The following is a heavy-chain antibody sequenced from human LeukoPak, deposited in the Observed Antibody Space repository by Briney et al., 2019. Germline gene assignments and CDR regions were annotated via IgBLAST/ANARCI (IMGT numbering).Heavy chain of an antibody. CDR3: ARNGYYYDSSGYYFDY. J-gene: IGHJ4*02. Sequence: GGSLRLSCAASGFTFSSYSMNWVRQAPGKGLEWVSSISSSGSYIYYADSVKGRFTISRDNAKNSLYLQMNSLRAEDTAVYYCARNGYYYDSSGYYFDYWGQGTLVTVSS. D-gene: IGHD3-22*01. CDR1: GFTFSSYS. V-gene: IGHV3-21*01. CDR2: ISSSGSYI.